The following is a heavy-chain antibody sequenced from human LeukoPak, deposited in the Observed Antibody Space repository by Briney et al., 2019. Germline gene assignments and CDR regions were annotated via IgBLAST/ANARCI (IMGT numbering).Heavy chain of an antibody. V-gene: IGHV4-34*01. CDR3: ARSKRSSAYNWFDP. CDR1: GGSFSGYY. D-gene: IGHD6-6*01. CDR2: INHSGST. J-gene: IGHJ5*02. Sequence: ETLSLTCAVYGGSFSGYYWSWIRQPPGKGLEWIGGINHSGSTNYNPSLKSRVTISVDTSKNQFSLKLSSVTAADTAVYYCARSKRSSAYNWFDPWGQGTLVTVSS.